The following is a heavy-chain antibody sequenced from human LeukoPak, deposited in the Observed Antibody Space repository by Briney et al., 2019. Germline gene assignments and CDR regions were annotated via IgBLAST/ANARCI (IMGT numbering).Heavy chain of an antibody. CDR2: ISYDGSNK. CDR3: ARSSLLYSSGWSGYYFDY. D-gene: IGHD6-19*01. CDR1: GFTFSSYA. Sequence: GGSLRLSCAASGFTFSSYAMHWVRQAPGKGLEWVAVISYDGSNKYYADSVKGRFTISRDNSKNTLYLQMNSLRAEDTAVYYCARSSLLYSSGWSGYYFDYWGQGTLVTVSS. J-gene: IGHJ4*02. V-gene: IGHV3-30-3*01.